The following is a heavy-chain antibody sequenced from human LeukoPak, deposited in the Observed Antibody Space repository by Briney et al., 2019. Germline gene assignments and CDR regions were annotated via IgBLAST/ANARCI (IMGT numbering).Heavy chain of an antibody. CDR1: GFTFSSYA. J-gene: IGHJ3*02. Sequence: PGASLRLSCAASGFTFSSYAMSWVRQAPGKGVEGVSAISGSGGSTYYADSVKGRFTISRDNSKNTLYLQMNSLRAEDTAVYYCAKGYDILTGYYTAFDIWGQGTMVTVSS. D-gene: IGHD3-9*01. CDR3: AKGYDILTGYYTAFDI. V-gene: IGHV3-23*01. CDR2: ISGSGGST.